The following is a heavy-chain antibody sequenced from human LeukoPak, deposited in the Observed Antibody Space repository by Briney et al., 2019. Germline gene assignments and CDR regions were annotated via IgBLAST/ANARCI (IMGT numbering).Heavy chain of an antibody. V-gene: IGHV4-4*07. D-gene: IGHD3-10*01. J-gene: IGHJ4*02. CDR2: IYTSGST. CDR1: GGSISSYY. CDR3: ARGSGPVTFDY. Sequence: SETLSLTCTVSGGSISSYYWSWIRQPAGKGLEWIGRIYTSGSTNYNPPLKSRVTMSVDTSKNQFSLKLSSVTAADTAVYYCARGSGPVTFDYWCQVTLVNVPS.